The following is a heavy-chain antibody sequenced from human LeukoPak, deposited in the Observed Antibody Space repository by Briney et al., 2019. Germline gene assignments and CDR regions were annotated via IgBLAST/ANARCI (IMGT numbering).Heavy chain of an antibody. V-gene: IGHV3-53*01. CDR2: LYNAGST. CDR1: GFTVSNKY. CDR3: AKLLWFGELLFDY. Sequence: GGSLRLSCVASGFTVSNKYMSWVRQAPGKGLEWVSVLYNAGSTYYADSVKGRFTISRDNSKNTLYLQMNSLRAEDTAVYYCAKLLWFGELLFDYWGQGTLVTVSS. J-gene: IGHJ4*02. D-gene: IGHD3-10*01.